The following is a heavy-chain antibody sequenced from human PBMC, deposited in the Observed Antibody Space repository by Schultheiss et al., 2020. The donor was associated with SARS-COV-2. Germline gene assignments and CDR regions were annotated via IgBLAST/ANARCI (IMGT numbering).Heavy chain of an antibody. CDR2: INPNSGGT. V-gene: IGHV1-2*04. J-gene: IGHJ4*02. CDR1: GYTFTSYY. Sequence: ASVKVSCKASGYTFTSYYMHWVRQAPGQGLEWMGWINPNSGGTNYAQKFQGWVTMTRDTSTSTVYMELSSLRAEDTAVYYCARGKNFDYWGQGTLVTVSS. CDR3: ARGKNFDY.